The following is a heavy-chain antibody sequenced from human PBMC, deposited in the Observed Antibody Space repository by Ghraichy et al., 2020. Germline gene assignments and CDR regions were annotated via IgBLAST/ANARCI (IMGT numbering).Heavy chain of an antibody. J-gene: IGHJ4*02. CDR1: EFPSSNHW. CDR2: RNQGGSDK. D-gene: IGHD3-22*01. V-gene: IGHV3-7*01. Sequence: GGSLRLSCAASEFPSSNHWMSWVRQAPGKGLEWVAIRNQGGSDKYYVDSVKGRFTISTDNAQNSLHLQMTSLRAEDTAVYYCARGRGFLLDIWGQGTLVTVSS. CDR3: ARGRGFLLDI.